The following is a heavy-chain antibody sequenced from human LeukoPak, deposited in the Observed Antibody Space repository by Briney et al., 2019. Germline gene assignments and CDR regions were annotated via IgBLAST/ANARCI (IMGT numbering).Heavy chain of an antibody. Sequence: GASVKVSCKASGYTFTSYGISWVRQAPGQGLEWMGWISAYNGNTNYAQKLQGRVTMTTDTSTSTAYMELRSLRSDDTAVYYCARECCSSTSCTLGYYYMDVWGKGTTVTVSS. CDR3: ARECCSSTSCTLGYYYMDV. CDR1: GYTFTSYG. V-gene: IGHV1-18*01. D-gene: IGHD2-2*01. CDR2: ISAYNGNT. J-gene: IGHJ6*03.